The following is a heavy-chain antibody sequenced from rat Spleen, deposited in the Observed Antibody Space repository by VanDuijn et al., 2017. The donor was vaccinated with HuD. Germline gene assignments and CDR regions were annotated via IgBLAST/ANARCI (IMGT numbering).Heavy chain of an antibody. CDR2: ISSGGTS. J-gene: IGHJ4*01. D-gene: IGHD1-4*01. CDR3: TGDRHSPGVMDA. CDR1: GFSLTSYT. Sequence: QVQLKESGPGLVQPSQTLSLTCTVSGFSLTSYTLSWVRQSPGKGLEWIGAISSGGTSYYNSVLNPRVSISRDISKSQVFLKMNSLQTEDTAIYFCTGDRHSPGVMDAWGQGASVTVSS. V-gene: IGHV2-15*01.